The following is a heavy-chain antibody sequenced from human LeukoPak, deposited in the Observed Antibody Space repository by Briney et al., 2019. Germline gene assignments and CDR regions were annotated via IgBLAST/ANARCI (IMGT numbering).Heavy chain of an antibody. D-gene: IGHD5-12*01. J-gene: IGHJ3*02. V-gene: IGHV3-48*03. CDR2: IISSGSTL. CDR1: GFTFSNYE. Sequence: GGSLRLSCAASGFTFSNYEMNWVRQAPGKGLEWVSYIISSGSTLYYANSVKGRFTISRDNAKNSLYLRMNSLRAEDTAVYYCARDGSGYGHDAFDIWGQGTMVTVSS. CDR3: ARDGSGYGHDAFDI.